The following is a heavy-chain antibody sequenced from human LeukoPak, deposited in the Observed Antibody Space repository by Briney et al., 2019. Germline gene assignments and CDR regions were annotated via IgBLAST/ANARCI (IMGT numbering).Heavy chain of an antibody. CDR2: IKQDGSEK. CDR1: GFTFSSYW. CDR3: AREVGNLAYYYYGMDV. D-gene: IGHD1-7*01. Sequence: GGSLRLSCAASGFTFSSYWMSWVRQAPGKGLEWVANIKQDGSEKYYVDSVKGRFTISRDNAKNSLYLQMNSLRAEDTAVYYCAREVGNLAYYYYGMDVWGQGTRSPSP. J-gene: IGHJ6*02. V-gene: IGHV3-7*03.